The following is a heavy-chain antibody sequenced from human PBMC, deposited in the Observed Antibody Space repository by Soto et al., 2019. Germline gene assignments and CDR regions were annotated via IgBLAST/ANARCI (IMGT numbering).Heavy chain of an antibody. V-gene: IGHV3-53*01. CDR2: MHRGGTT. Sequence: GSLRVACVVSGFSVSATSIFWVRQATGKGLEWVSLMHRGGTTDNADSVKGRFTTSRDKSKNTLYLHMNGLRVEDTAVYYCERVNTTLVDHFDCWGQGTLVTVSS. CDR3: ERVNTTLVDHFDC. CDR1: GFSVSATS. D-gene: IGHD5-18*01. J-gene: IGHJ4*02.